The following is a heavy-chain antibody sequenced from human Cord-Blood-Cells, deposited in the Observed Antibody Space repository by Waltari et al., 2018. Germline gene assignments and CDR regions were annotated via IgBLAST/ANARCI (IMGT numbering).Heavy chain of an antibody. J-gene: IGHJ5*02. CDR3: ARGYCSSTSCYNWFDP. D-gene: IGHD2-2*01. CDR1: GGSFSGSH. CDR2: INHSGST. Sequence: QVQLQQWGAGLLKPSETLSLPCAVYGGSFSGSHWSWIRQPPGKGLEWIGEINHSGSTNYNPSLKSRVTISVDTSKNQFSLKLSSVTAADTAVYYCARGYCSSTSCYNWFDPWGQGTLVTVSS. V-gene: IGHV4-34*01.